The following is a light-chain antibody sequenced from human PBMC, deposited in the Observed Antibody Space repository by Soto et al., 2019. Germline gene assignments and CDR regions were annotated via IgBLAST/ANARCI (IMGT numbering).Light chain of an antibody. Sequence: EVVLTQSPATLSLSPGERATLSCRASRSVGAYLAWYQQKPGQAPRLLIYGTSNRATGVPVRFSGSGSGTDFTLTISTLEPEDCAIYFCHQRSDWPLFTFGGGTKVEIK. J-gene: IGKJ4*01. CDR3: HQRSDWPLFT. CDR1: RSVGAY. CDR2: GTS. V-gene: IGKV3-11*01.